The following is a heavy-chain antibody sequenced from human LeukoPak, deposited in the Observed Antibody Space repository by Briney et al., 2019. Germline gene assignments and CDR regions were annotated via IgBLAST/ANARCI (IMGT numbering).Heavy chain of an antibody. CDR2: IYYSGST. Sequence: PSETLSLTCTVSGGSISSSSYYWGWIRQPPGKGLEWIGSIYYSGSTYYNPSLKSRVTISVDTSRNQFSLKLSSVTAADTAVYYCARHRLSYARMYYMDVWGKGTTVTVSS. CDR3: ARHRLSYARMYYMDV. D-gene: IGHD2-2*01. CDR1: GGSISSSSYY. J-gene: IGHJ6*03. V-gene: IGHV4-39*01.